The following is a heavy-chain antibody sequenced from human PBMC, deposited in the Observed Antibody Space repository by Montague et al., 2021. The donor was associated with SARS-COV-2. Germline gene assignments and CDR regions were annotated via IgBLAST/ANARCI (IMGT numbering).Heavy chain of an antibody. D-gene: IGHD5-18*01. Sequence: SLRLSCAASGFTFSSFEMTWVRQAPGKGLEWISHISDSGRTTFYADSVKGRFTVSRDNAKNSLYLQMNSLRAEDTALYFCAGDHGYSYGFGHWGQGTLVTVSS. J-gene: IGHJ5*02. CDR1: GFTFSSFE. V-gene: IGHV3-48*03. CDR3: AGDHGYSYGFGH. CDR2: ISDSGRTT.